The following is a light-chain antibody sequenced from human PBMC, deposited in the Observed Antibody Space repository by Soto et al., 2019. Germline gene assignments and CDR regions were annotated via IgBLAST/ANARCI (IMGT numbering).Light chain of an antibody. CDR2: KAS. Sequence: DIQMTQSPSTLSGSVGDRVTITCRDSQTISSWLAWYQQKPGKAPKILIYKASTLKSWVPSRFSGSGSGTEFTLTISSLQPDDFATYYCQHYNSYSEAFGQGTKVELK. V-gene: IGKV1-5*03. CDR3: QHYNSYSEA. CDR1: QTISSW. J-gene: IGKJ1*01.